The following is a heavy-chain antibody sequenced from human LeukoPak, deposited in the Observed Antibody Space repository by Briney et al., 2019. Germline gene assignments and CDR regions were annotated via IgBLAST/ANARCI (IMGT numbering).Heavy chain of an antibody. Sequence: GGSLRLSCGASGFTFRSYGMYWVRQAPGKGLEWVAVIWYDGSNEYYADSVKGRFTISRENSKNTLFLQMNSLRAEDTAVYYCARVRGRNYGSGSYAGLDVWGKGTTVTVSS. V-gene: IGHV3-33*07. J-gene: IGHJ6*04. CDR2: IWYDGSNE. D-gene: IGHD3-10*01. CDR3: ARVRGRNYGSGSYAGLDV. CDR1: GFTFRSYG.